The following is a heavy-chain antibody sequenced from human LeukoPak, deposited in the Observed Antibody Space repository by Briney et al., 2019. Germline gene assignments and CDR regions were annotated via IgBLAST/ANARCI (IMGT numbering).Heavy chain of an antibody. CDR3: ARAAMVRGVTGWFDP. V-gene: IGHV4-59*01. D-gene: IGHD3-10*01. J-gene: IGHJ5*02. CDR2: IYYSGST. CDR1: GGSISSYY. Sequence: PSETLSLTCTVSGGSISSYYWSWIRQPPGKGLEWIGYIYYSGSTNYNPSLKSRVTISVDTSKNQFSLKLSSVTAADTAVYYCARAAMVRGVTGWFDPWDQGTLVTVSS.